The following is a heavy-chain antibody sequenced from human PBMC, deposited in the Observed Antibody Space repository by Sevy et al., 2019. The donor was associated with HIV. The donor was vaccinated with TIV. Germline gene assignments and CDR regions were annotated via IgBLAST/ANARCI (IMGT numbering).Heavy chain of an antibody. CDR2: IYHSGST. V-gene: IGHV4-38-2*02. CDR3: ATDSPYYDFWSGYSSYYFDY. J-gene: IGHJ4*02. Sequence: SETLSLTCAVSGYSISSGYYWGWIRQPPGKGLEWIGSIYHSGSTYYNPSLKSRVTISVDTSKNQFSLKLSSVTAADTAVYYCATDSPYYDFWSGYSSYYFDYWGQGTLVTVSS. D-gene: IGHD3-3*01. CDR1: GYSISSGYY.